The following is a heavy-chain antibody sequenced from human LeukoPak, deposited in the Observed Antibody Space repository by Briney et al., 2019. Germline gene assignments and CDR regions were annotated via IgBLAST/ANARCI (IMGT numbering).Heavy chain of an antibody. D-gene: IGHD2-2*01. CDR1: GFTFSSYA. CDR3: ARGTHCSSTSCSVY. V-gene: IGHV3-23*01. CDR2: ISGSGGST. Sequence: PGGSLRLSCAASGFTFSSYAMSWVRQAPGKGLEWVSAISGSGGSTYYADSVEGRFTISRDNSKNTLDLQMNSLRAEDTAVYYCARGTHCSSTSCSVYWGQGTLVTVSS. J-gene: IGHJ4*02.